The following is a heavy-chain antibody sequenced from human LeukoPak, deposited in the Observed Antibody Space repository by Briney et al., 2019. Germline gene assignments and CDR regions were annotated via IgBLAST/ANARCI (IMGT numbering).Heavy chain of an antibody. Sequence: GGSLRLSCAASGFTFSSYGMHWVRQAPGKGLEWVTFIRYDGSNKYYADSVKGRFTISRDNSKNTLYLQMDSLRVEDTAVYYCARRAGAYSHPYDYWGQGTLVTVSS. CDR1: GFTFSSYG. J-gene: IGHJ4*02. CDR3: ARRAGAYSHPYDY. D-gene: IGHD4/OR15-4a*01. CDR2: IRYDGSNK. V-gene: IGHV3-30*02.